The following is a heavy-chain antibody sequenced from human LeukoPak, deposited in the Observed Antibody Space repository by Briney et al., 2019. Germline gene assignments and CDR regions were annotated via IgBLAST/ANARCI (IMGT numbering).Heavy chain of an antibody. CDR2: IYYSGST. CDR3: ARVGYYDSSGAFDY. CDR1: GGSISGGDYY. Sequence: SETLSLTCTVSGGSISGGDYYWSWIRQPPGKGLEWIGYIYYSGSTYYNPSLKSRVTISVDTSKNQFSLKLSSVTAADTAVYYCARVGYYDSSGAFDYWGQGTLVTVSS. J-gene: IGHJ4*02. V-gene: IGHV4-30-4*01. D-gene: IGHD3-22*01.